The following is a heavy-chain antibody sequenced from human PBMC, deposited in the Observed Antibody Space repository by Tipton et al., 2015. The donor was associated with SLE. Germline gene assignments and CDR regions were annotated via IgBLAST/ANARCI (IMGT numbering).Heavy chain of an antibody. V-gene: IGHV3-21*01. J-gene: IGHJ3*02. D-gene: IGHD3-10*01. CDR3: ARDRAGITDAFDI. Sequence: SLRLSCVVSGVTFSSHWMNWVRQAPGRGLEWVSSIGDSASSTYRSYANSVKGRFTISRDDAKNSLYLQMNSLRTEDTAVYYCARDRAGITDAFDIWGQGAKVTVSS. CDR1: GVTFSSHW. CDR2: IGDSASSTYR.